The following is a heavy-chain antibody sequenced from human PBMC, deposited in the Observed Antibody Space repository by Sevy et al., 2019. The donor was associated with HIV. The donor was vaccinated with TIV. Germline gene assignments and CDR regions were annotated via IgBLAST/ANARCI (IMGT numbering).Heavy chain of an antibody. J-gene: IGHJ4*02. Sequence: GGSLRLSCAASGFTFSSYSMNWVRQAPGKGLEWVSSISSSSSYIYYADSVKGRFTISRDNAKNSLYLQMNSQRAEDTAVYYCARDRGGSYYDSSGYVVDYWGQGTLITVSS. D-gene: IGHD3-22*01. V-gene: IGHV3-21*01. CDR2: ISSSSSYI. CDR1: GFTFSSYS. CDR3: ARDRGGSYYDSSGYVVDY.